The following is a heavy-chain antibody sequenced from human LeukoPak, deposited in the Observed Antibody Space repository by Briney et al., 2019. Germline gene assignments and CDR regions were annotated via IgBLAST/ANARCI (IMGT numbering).Heavy chain of an antibody. CDR2: ISTGSRDI. V-gene: IGHV3-48*02. Sequence: GGSLRLSCAASGFTFSNYNMNWVRQAPGKGREWVSYISTGSRDIFYADSVKGRFTISRDDAKNSLYLQMDSLRDEDTAVYYCARRVVGAKPFDYWGQRTLVTVSS. D-gene: IGHD1-26*01. CDR3: ARRVVGAKPFDY. J-gene: IGHJ4*02. CDR1: GFTFSNYN.